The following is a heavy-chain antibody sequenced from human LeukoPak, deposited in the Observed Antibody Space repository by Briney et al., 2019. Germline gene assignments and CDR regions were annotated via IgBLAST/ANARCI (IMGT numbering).Heavy chain of an antibody. D-gene: IGHD2/OR15-2a*01. CDR3: ARVYGREYYYYMDV. J-gene: IGHJ6*03. CDR2: INPNSGGT. Sequence: ASVKVSYKASGYTFTGYYMHWVRQAPGQGLEWMGWINPNSGGTNYAQKFQGRVTITADKSTSTAYMELSSLRSEDTAVYYCARVYGREYYYYMDVWGKGTTVTVSS. CDR1: GYTFTGYY. V-gene: IGHV1-2*02.